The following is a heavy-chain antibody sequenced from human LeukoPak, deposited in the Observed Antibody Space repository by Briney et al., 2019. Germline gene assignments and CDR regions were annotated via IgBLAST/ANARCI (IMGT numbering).Heavy chain of an antibody. CDR3: AREAMMGHTTFDY. CDR1: GGSISSYY. Sequence: PSETLSLTCTVSGGSISSYYWSWIRQPPGKGLEWIGYIYYGGSTNYNPSLKSRVTISVDTSKNQFSLKLSSVTAADTAVYYCAREAMMGHTTFDYWGQGTLVTVSS. D-gene: IGHD3-22*01. J-gene: IGHJ4*02. CDR2: IYYGGST. V-gene: IGHV4-59*01.